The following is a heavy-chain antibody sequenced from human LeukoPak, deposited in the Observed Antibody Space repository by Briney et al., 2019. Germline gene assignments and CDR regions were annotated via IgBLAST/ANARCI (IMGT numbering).Heavy chain of an antibody. CDR3: ARVGGYSGYDPTGYFDY. D-gene: IGHD5-12*01. J-gene: IGHJ4*02. CDR1: GYTFTSYG. CDR2: INPSGGST. V-gene: IGHV1-46*01. Sequence: ASVKVSCKASGYTFTSYGISWVRQAPGQGLEWMGIINPSGGSTSYAQKFQGRVTMTRDMSTSTVYMELSSLRSEDTAVYYCARVGGYSGYDPTGYFDYWGQGTLVTVSS.